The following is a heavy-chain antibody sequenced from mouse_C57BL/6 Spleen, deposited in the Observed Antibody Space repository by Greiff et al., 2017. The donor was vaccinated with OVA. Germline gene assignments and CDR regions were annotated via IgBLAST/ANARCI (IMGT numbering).Heavy chain of an antibody. CDR1: GYTFTSYW. V-gene: IGHV1-69*01. CDR2: IDPSDSYT. J-gene: IGHJ2*01. CDR3: ARRDSSGYYFDY. Sequence: QVQLQQPGAELVMPGASVKLSCKASGYTFTSYWMHWVKQRPGQGLEWIGEIDPSDSYTNYNQKFKGKSTLTVDKSSSTAYMQLSSLTSEDSAVYYCARRDSSGYYFDYWGQGTTLTVSS. D-gene: IGHD3-2*02.